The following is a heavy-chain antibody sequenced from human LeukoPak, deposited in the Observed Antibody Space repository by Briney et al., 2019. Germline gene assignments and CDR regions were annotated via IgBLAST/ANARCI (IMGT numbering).Heavy chain of an antibody. D-gene: IGHD6-19*01. V-gene: IGHV3-23*01. CDR2: ISGGGGT. CDR1: GFTFSSYG. CDR3: AKRVAHSSGAYWDY. Sequence: GGSLRHSCEASGFTFSSYGMSWVRQAPGKGLEWVSAISGGGGTYYADSVKGRFTISRDNSKNTLYLQMNSLRAEDAAVYFCAKRVAHSSGAYWDYWGQGILVTVSS. J-gene: IGHJ4*02.